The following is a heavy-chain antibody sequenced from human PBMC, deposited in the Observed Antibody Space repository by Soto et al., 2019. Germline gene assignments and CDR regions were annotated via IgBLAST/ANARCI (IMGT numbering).Heavy chain of an antibody. CDR1: GGTFSSYS. J-gene: IGHJ4*02. CDR3: ARGDCSSTSCYYYFDY. CDR2: IIPIFGTA. Sequence: SVKVSCKASGGTFSSYSISWVRQAPGQGLEWMGGIIPIFGTANYAQKFQGRVTITADKSTSTAYMELSSLRSEDTAVYYCARGDCSSTSCYYYFDYWGQGTLVTVSS. D-gene: IGHD2-2*01. V-gene: IGHV1-69*06.